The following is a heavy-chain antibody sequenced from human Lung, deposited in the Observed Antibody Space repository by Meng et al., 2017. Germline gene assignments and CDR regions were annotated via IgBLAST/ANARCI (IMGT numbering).Heavy chain of an antibody. CDR3: ARGSITMVRGVSVFDP. J-gene: IGHJ5*02. D-gene: IGHD3-10*01. Sequence: VDLQDAGTGLVKPSGTRSLTCAVYGGSISSSNWWSWVRQPPGKGLEWIGEIYHSGSTNYNPSLKSRVTISVDKSKNQFSLKLSSVTAADTAVYYCARGSITMVRGVSVFDPWGQGTLVTVSS. CDR2: IYHSGST. V-gene: IGHV4-4*02. CDR1: GGSISSSNW.